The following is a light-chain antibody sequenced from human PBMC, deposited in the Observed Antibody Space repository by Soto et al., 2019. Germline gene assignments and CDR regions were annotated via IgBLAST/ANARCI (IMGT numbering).Light chain of an antibody. J-gene: IGKJ1*01. CDR2: GAS. CDR3: QQYNNWPRP. V-gene: IGKV3-15*01. Sequence: EIVMTQSPATLSVSPGERATLSCRASQSVSSDLAWYHQKPGQAPRLLIYGASTRATGIPARFSGSGSGTEFTLTINSLQSEDFAVYYCQQYNNWPRPSGQATK. CDR1: QSVSSD.